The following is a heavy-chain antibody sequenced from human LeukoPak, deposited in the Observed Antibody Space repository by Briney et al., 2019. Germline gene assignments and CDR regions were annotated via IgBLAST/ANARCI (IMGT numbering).Heavy chain of an antibody. Sequence: SETPSLTCAVYGGSFSGYYWSWIRQPPGKGLEWIGEINHSGSTNYNPSLKSRVTISVDTSKNQFSLKLSSVTAADTAVYYCARVGEQLVRYYYYYMDVWGKGTTVTVSS. CDR1: GGSFSGYY. CDR3: ARVGEQLVRYYYYYMDV. CDR2: INHSGST. D-gene: IGHD6-6*01. J-gene: IGHJ6*03. V-gene: IGHV4-34*01.